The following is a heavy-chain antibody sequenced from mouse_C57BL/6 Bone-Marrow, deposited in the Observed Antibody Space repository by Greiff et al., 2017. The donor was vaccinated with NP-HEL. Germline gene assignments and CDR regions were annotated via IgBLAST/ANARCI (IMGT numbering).Heavy chain of an antibody. D-gene: IGHD1-1*01. CDR1: GYTFTSYW. V-gene: IGHV1-69*01. J-gene: IGHJ4*01. Sequence: QVQLQQPGAELVMPGASVKLSCKASGYTFTSYWMHWVKQRPGQGLEWIGEIDPSDSYTNYNQKFKGKSTLTVDKSSSTAYMQLSSLTSEDSAVYDCAIITTVPYAMDYWGQGTSVTVSS. CDR3: AIITTVPYAMDY. CDR2: IDPSDSYT.